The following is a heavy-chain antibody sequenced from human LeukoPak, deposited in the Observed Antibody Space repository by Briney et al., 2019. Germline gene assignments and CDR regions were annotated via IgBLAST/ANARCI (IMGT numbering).Heavy chain of an antibody. CDR1: GYSFTSYW. D-gene: IGHD3-16*02. Sequence: PGESLKISCKGSGYSFTSYWIGWVRQMPGKGLEWIGIIYPGGSDTRYSPSFEGQVTISADKSISTAYLQWSSLKASDTAMYDCARHAVNVDTARAPWAWYDYVWGSYRYIMSYFDYWGQGTLVTVSS. J-gene: IGHJ4*02. CDR3: ARHAVNVDTARAPWAWYDYVWGSYRYIMSYFDY. V-gene: IGHV5-51*01. CDR2: IYPGGSDT.